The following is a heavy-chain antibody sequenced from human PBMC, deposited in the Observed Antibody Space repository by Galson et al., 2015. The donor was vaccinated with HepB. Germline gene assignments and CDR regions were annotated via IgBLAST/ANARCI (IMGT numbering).Heavy chain of an antibody. J-gene: IGHJ4*02. CDR2: IKSKTDGGTT. D-gene: IGHD6-19*01. V-gene: IGHV3-15*07. Sequence: SLRLSCAASGFTFGNAWMNWVRQAPGKGLEWVGRIKSKTDGGTTDYAAPVKGRFTISRDDSKNTLYLQMNSLKTEDTAVYYCTTDYHSSGWYVFDYWGQGTLVTVSS. CDR3: TTDYHSSGWYVFDY. CDR1: GFTFGNAW.